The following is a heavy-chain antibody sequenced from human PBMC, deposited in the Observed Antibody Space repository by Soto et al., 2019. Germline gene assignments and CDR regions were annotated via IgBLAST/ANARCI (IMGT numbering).Heavy chain of an antibody. V-gene: IGHV3-33*01. Sequence: QVQLVESGGGVVQPGRSLRLSCAASGFTFSCYGMHWVRQAPGKGLEWVAVIWYDGSNKYYADSVKGRFTISRDNSKNTLYLQMNSLRAEDTAVYYCAREQLGPYYYYGMDVWGQGTTVTVSS. CDR2: IWYDGSNK. CDR3: AREQLGPYYYYGMDV. J-gene: IGHJ6*02. CDR1: GFTFSCYG. D-gene: IGHD6-6*01.